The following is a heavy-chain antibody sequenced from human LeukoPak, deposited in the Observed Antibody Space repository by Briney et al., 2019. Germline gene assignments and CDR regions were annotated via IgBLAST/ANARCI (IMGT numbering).Heavy chain of an antibody. CDR3: ARARFGYNRGPFDY. CDR1: GFTFSNYA. J-gene: IGHJ4*02. CDR2: ISYDGSNK. Sequence: PGRSLRLSCAASGFTFSNYAIHWVRQAPGKGLEWVAFISYDGSNKHYADSVKGRFTISRDNSKNTLYLQINSLRPEDTAVYYCARARFGYNRGPFDYWGQGILVTVSS. D-gene: IGHD5-24*01. V-gene: IGHV3-30-3*01.